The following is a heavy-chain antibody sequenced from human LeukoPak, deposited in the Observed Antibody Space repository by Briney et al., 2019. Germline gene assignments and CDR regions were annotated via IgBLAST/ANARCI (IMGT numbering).Heavy chain of an antibody. CDR2: INPNSGGT. CDR3: ARGFRFRIAAAGTWWFDP. CDR1: GYTFTGYY. D-gene: IGHD6-13*01. V-gene: IGHV1-2*02. Sequence: ASVKVSCKASGYTFTGYYMHWVRQAPGQGLEWVGWINPNSGGTNYAQKFQGRVTMTRDTSISTAYMELSRLRSDDTAVYYCARGFRFRIAAAGTWWFDPWGQGTLVTVSS. J-gene: IGHJ5*02.